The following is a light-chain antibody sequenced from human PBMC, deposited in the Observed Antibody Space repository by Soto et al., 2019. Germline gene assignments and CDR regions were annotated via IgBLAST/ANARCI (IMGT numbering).Light chain of an antibody. CDR1: ESNIGNNA. J-gene: IGLJ2*01. Sequence: QSVLIQPPSTSATPGQRVNFSCSGSESNIGNNAVNWYQHLPGAAPKLVIYNYSQRPSGVPDRFSGSRSGTSASLAISGLQSEDEGVYYCATWDDSVSGQVFGGGTKLTVL. CDR2: NYS. V-gene: IGLV1-44*01. CDR3: ATWDDSVSGQV.